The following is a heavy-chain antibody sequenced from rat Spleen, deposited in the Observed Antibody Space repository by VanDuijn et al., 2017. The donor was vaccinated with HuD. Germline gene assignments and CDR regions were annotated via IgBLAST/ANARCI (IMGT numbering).Heavy chain of an antibody. V-gene: IGHV5-29*01. CDR3: ARSVFDY. CDR2: INYDGSST. CDR1: GFTFRDYY. Sequence: EVQLVESDGGLVQPGRSLKLSCAASGFTFRDYYMAWVRQAPTKGLEWVATINYDGSSTYYRDSVKGRFTISRDNAKSTLYLQMDSLRSEDTATYYCARSVFDYWGQGVMVTVSS. J-gene: IGHJ2*01.